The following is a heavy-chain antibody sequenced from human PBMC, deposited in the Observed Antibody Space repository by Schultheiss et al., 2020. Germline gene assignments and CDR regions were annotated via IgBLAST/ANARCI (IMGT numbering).Heavy chain of an antibody. CDR1: GFTFSSYA. CDR2: ISYDGSNK. Sequence: GGSLRLSCAASGFTFSSYAMHWVRQAPGKGLEWVAVISYDGSNKYYADSVKGRFTISRDNAKKSLYLQMNSLRAEDTAVYYCARDLRRNQKWGLHDCWGQGTLVTVSS. J-gene: IGHJ4*02. V-gene: IGHV3-30*04. CDR3: ARDLRRNQKWGLHDC. D-gene: IGHD2-21*01.